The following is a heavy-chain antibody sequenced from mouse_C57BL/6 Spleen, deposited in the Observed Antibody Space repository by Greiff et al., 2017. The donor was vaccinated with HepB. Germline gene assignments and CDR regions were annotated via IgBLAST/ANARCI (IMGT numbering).Heavy chain of an antibody. J-gene: IGHJ4*01. Sequence: DVMLVESGGGLVQPGESLKLSCESNEYEFPSHDMSWVRKTPEKRLELVAAINSDGGSTYYPDTMERRFIISRDNTKKTLYLQMSSLRSEDTALYYCARTGTGTYAMDYWGQGTSVTVSS. D-gene: IGHD4-1*01. CDR3: ARTGTGTYAMDY. CDR2: INSDGGST. CDR1: EYEFPSHD. V-gene: IGHV5-2*01.